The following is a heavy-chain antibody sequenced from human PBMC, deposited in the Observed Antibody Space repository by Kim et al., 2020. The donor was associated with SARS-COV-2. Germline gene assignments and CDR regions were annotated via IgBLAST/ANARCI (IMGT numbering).Heavy chain of an antibody. J-gene: IGHJ5*02. D-gene: IGHD4-17*01. V-gene: IGHV3-21*01. CDR1: GFSFSAYT. CDR3: ARDIVPDYPLSDPLSTP. CDR2: ISSSGAYI. Sequence: VGSLRLSCAASGFSFSAYTMTWVRQAPGKRLEWVSSISSSGAYIYYADSVRGRFTISRDNAENSLHLQLNSLTADDTAVYYCARDIVPDYPLSDPLSTPWGQGNLVSVSS.